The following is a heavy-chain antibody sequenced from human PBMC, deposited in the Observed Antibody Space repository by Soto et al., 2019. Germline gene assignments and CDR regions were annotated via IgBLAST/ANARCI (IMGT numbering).Heavy chain of an antibody. CDR1: GGSFTAYY. CDR3: ARCLKYDFWSDYSNWYFDL. V-gene: IGHV4-34*01. Sequence: QVQLQQWGAGLLKSSETLSLTCGVYGGSFTAYYWTWIRQSPGKGLEWIGEINHSGSTTYNPSLDSRVTVSVDTSKNQFSLNLSSVTAADTAVYYCARCLKYDFWSDYSNWYFDLWGRGTLVTVSS. D-gene: IGHD3-3*01. J-gene: IGHJ2*01. CDR2: INHSGST.